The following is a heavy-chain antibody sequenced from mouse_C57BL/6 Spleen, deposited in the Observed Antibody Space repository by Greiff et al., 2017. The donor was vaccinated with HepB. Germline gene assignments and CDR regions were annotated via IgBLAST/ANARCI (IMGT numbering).Heavy chain of an antibody. J-gene: IGHJ4*01. Sequence: VLLQQPGADPVKPGALVKTFCTASGYTFTSYWINWVKQRPGQGLEWIGDIYPGSGSTNYNEKSKSKATLTVDTSSSTAYMQLSSLTSEDSAVFYCAREGVYALMDYWGQGTSVTVSS. CDR2: IYPGSGST. CDR3: AREGVYALMDY. D-gene: IGHD2-3*01. CDR1: GYTFTSYW. V-gene: IGHV1-55*01.